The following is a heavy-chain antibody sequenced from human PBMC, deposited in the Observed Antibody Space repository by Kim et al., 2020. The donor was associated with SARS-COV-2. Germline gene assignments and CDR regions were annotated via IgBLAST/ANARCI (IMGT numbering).Heavy chain of an antibody. D-gene: IGHD6-13*01. CDR3: ARSPKGSSSWSLYYFDY. J-gene: IGHJ4*02. CDR1: GGSISSYY. CDR2: IYYSGST. Sequence: SQTLSLTCTVSGGSISSYYWSWIRQPPGKGLEWIGYIYYSGSTNYNPSLKSRVTISVDTSKNQFSLKLSSVTAADTAVYYCARSPKGSSSWSLYYFDYWGQGTLVTVSS. V-gene: IGHV4-59*01.